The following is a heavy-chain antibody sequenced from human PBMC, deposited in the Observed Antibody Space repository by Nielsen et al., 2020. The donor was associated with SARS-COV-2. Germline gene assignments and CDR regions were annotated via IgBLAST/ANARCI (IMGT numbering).Heavy chain of an antibody. Sequence: GGSLRLSCAASGFTFSSYGMHWVRQAPGKGLEWVAVISYDGSNKYYADSVKGRFTISRDNSKNTLYLQMNSLRAEDTAVYYCAKDFYADSSFFDYWGQGTLVTVSS. CDR2: ISYDGSNK. CDR1: GFTFSSYG. D-gene: IGHD3-22*01. V-gene: IGHV3-30*18. J-gene: IGHJ4*02. CDR3: AKDFYADSSFFDY.